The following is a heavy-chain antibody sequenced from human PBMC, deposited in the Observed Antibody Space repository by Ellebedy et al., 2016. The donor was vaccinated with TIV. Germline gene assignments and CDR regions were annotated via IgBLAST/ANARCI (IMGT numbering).Heavy chain of an antibody. CDR2: ISYDGSYK. CDR3: ARETAEHTTSPDFDY. CDR1: GFTFSSYA. J-gene: IGHJ4*02. Sequence: GESLKISCAASGFTFSSYAMHWVRQAPGKGLEWVAVISYDGSYKLHADSVQGRFTISRDDSKNTLYLQMNSLRAEDTALYSCARETAEHTTSPDFDYWGQGTLVTVSS. V-gene: IGHV3-30-3*01. D-gene: IGHD2-21*01.